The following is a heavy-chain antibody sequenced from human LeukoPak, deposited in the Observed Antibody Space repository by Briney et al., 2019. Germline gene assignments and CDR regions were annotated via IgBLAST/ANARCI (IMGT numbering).Heavy chain of an antibody. CDR3: ARGGGLDV. D-gene: IGHD2-15*01. V-gene: IGHV3-7*03. CDR2: INHNGNVN. CDR1: GFTFSSYW. J-gene: IGHJ3*01. Sequence: GGSLRLSCAASGFTFSSYWMNWARQAPGKGLEWVASINHNGNVNYYVDSVKGRFTISRDNATNSLYLQMSNLRAEDTAVYFCARGGGLDVWGQGTMVTVSS.